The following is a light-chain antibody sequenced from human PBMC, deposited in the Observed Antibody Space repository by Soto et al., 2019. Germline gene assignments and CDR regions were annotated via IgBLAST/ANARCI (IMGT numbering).Light chain of an antibody. CDR3: QQYGSSPPIT. CDR1: QSVSSSY. Sequence: IVLSQSPGTLSLSTGERATLSCRASQSVSSSYLAWYQQKPGQAPRLLIYGASSRATGIPDRFSGSGSGTDFTLTISRLEPEDFAVYYCQQYGSSPPITFGQGTLLEI. CDR2: GAS. V-gene: IGKV3-20*01. J-gene: IGKJ5*01.